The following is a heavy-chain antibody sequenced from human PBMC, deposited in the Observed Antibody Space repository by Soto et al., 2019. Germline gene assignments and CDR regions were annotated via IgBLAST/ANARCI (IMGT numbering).Heavy chain of an antibody. CDR2: INAGNGNT. D-gene: IGHD3-16*02. CDR3: ARDRALIWGSYRFVPVDAFDI. CDR1: GYTFTSYA. J-gene: IGHJ3*02. V-gene: IGHV1-3*01. Sequence: QVQLVQSGAEVKKPGASVKVSCKASGYTFTSYAMHWVRQAPGQRLEWMGWINAGNGNTKYSQKFQGRVTITRDTSASTAYMELSSLRSEDTAVYYCARDRALIWGSYRFVPVDAFDILGQGTMVTVSS.